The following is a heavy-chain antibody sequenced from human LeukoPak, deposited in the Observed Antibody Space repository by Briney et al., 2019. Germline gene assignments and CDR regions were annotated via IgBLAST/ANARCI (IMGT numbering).Heavy chain of an antibody. CDR3: ARHPLSYDFWSGHFDY. D-gene: IGHD3-3*01. J-gene: IGHJ4*02. CDR1: GYSFTSYW. Sequence: GESLKISCKGSGYSFTSYWLGWVRQMPGKGLEWMGIIYPGESDTRYSPSFQGQVTISADKSTSTAYLQWSSLKASDTAMYYCARHPLSYDFWSGHFDYWGQGTLVTVSS. V-gene: IGHV5-51*01. CDR2: IYPGESDT.